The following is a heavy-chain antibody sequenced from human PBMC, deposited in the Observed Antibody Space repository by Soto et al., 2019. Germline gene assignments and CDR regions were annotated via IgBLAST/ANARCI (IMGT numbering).Heavy chain of an antibody. CDR3: ARTTTVTTLFDY. V-gene: IGHV4-61*01. Sequence: SETLSLTCTVSGGSVSSGSYYWSWIRQPPGKGLEWIGYIYYSGSTNYNPSLKSRVTISVDTSKNQFSLKLSSVTAADTAVYYCARTTTVTTLFDYWGQGTLVTVSS. CDR2: IYYSGST. CDR1: GGSVSSGSYY. J-gene: IGHJ4*02. D-gene: IGHD4-4*01.